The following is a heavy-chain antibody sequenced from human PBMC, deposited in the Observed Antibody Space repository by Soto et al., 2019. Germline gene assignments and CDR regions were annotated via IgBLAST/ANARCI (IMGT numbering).Heavy chain of an antibody. CDR3: ARDLLTPLTVAGDY. CDR2: INPNSGGT. CDR1: GYTFTGYY. D-gene: IGHD6-19*01. Sequence: ASVKVSCKASGYTFTGYYMHWVRQAPGQGLEWMGWINPNSGGTNYAQKFQGRVTMTRDTSISTAYMELRSLRSDDTAVYYCARDLLTPLTVAGDYWGQGTLVTVSS. V-gene: IGHV1-2*02. J-gene: IGHJ4*02.